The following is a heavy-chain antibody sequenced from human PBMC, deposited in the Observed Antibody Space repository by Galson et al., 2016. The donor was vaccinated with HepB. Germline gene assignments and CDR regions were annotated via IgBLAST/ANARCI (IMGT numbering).Heavy chain of an antibody. CDR3: AHRRLYRILGGFDT. J-gene: IGHJ3*02. CDR2: IYGDDDK. CDR1: GFSLNDGGVG. D-gene: IGHD1-14*01. V-gene: IGHV2-5*02. Sequence: PALVKPTQTLTLTCTFSGFSLNDGGVGVGWIRQPPGQALEWLALIYGDDDKHYSPSLQGRLTITKDTSKSQVVLTLTNVDPVDTGTYSCAHRRLYRILGGFDTWGQGTMVTVSS.